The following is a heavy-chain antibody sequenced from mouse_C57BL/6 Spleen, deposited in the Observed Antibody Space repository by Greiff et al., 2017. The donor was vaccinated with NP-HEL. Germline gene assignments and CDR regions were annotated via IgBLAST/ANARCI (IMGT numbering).Heavy chain of an antibody. D-gene: IGHD1-1*01. V-gene: IGHV6-3*01. CDR3: TASTVVARDWYFDV. J-gene: IGHJ1*03. Sequence: EVKVEESGGGLVQPGGSMKLSCVASGFTFSNYWMNWVRQSPEKGLEWVAQIRLKSDNYATHYAESVKGRFTISRDDSKSSVYLQMNNLRAEDTGIYYCTASTVVARDWYFDVWGTGTTVTVSS. CDR2: IRLKSDNYAT. CDR1: GFTFSNYW.